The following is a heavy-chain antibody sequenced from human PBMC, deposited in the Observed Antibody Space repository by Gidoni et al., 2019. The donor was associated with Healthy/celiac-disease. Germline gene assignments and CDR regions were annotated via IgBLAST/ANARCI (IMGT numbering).Heavy chain of an antibody. CDR1: GFTFSSYA. V-gene: IGHV3-30-3*01. Sequence: QVQLVESGGGVVQPGRSLRLSCAASGFTFSSYAMHWVRQAPGTGLEWVAVISYDGSNKYYADSVKGRFTISRDNSKNTLYLQMNSLRAEDTAVYYCARDSDGYFDYWGQGTLVTVSS. D-gene: IGHD2-8*01. J-gene: IGHJ4*02. CDR2: ISYDGSNK. CDR3: ARDSDGYFDY.